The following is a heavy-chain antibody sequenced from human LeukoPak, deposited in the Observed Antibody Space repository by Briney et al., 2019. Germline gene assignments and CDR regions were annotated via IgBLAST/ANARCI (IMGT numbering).Heavy chain of an antibody. CDR2: INPNSGGT. CDR1: GYTFTGYY. CDR3: AAYYDSSRYYFDY. D-gene: IGHD3-22*01. J-gene: IGHJ4*02. V-gene: IGHV1-2*02. Sequence: ASVKVSCKASGYTFTGYYMHWVRQAPGQGLEWMGWINPNSGGTNYAQKFQGRVTMTRDTSISTAYMELSRLRSDDTAVYYCAAYYDSSRYYFDYWGQGTLVTVSS.